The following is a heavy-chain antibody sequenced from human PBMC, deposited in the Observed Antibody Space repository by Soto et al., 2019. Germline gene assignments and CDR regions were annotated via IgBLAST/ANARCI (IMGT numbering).Heavy chain of an antibody. CDR2: IYYSGST. CDR1: GGSVSSGSYY. D-gene: IGHD6-19*01. J-gene: IGHJ5*02. CDR3: ARSWSVAGGGELWFDP. Sequence: KPSETLSLTCTVSGGSVSSGSYYWSWIRQPPGKGLEWIGYIYYSGSTNYNPSLKSRVTISVDTSKNQFSLKLSSVTAADTAVYYCARSWSVAGGGELWFDPWGQGTLVTVSS. V-gene: IGHV4-61*01.